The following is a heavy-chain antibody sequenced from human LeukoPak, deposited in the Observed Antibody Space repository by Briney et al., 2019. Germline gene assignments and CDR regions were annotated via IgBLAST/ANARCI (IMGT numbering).Heavy chain of an antibody. CDR2: ISSGSSAI. Sequence: PGGSLRLSCAASGFTFSSYAMTWVRQAPGKGLEWVSIISSGSSAIFSADALKGRFTISRDDAKNLLYLDMNSLRAEDTAVYYCARGLRGGDYVSYYYYYMDVWGKGTTVTVSS. J-gene: IGHJ6*03. V-gene: IGHV3-21*01. CDR1: GFTFSSYA. D-gene: IGHD4-17*01. CDR3: ARGLRGGDYVSYYYYYMDV.